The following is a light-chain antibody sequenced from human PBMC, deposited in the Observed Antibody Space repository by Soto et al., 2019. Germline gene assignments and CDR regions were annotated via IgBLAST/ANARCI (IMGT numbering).Light chain of an antibody. CDR3: CSFALRSTLI. CDR2: EGG. J-gene: IGLJ2*01. V-gene: IGLV2-23*01. Sequence: QSALTQPASVSGSPGQSITISCTGTSSYVGNYNLVSWYQQYPGKAPKLMIYEGGKRPSGVSNRFSGSKSGNTASLTISGLQAEDEADYYCCSFALRSTLIFGGGTKLTVL. CDR1: SSYVGNYNL.